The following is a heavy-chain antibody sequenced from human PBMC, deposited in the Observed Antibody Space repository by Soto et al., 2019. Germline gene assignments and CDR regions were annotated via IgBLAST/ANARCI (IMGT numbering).Heavy chain of an antibody. J-gene: IGHJ4*02. V-gene: IGHV4-34*01. D-gene: IGHD4-17*01. Sequence: SETLSLTCAVYGVSLSDYYWSWIRQPPGKGLEWIGEINPSGGTNYNPSLKSRVTISLDTSKTQFSLKLSSVTAADTAVYYCARRITVIYYFDKWGQRTPVTVSS. CDR3: ARRITVIYYFDK. CDR2: INPSGGT. CDR1: GVSLSDYY.